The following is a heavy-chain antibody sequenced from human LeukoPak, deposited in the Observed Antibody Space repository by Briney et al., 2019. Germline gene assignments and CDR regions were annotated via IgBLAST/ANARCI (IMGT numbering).Heavy chain of an antibody. Sequence: GGSLRLSCAASGFTFSRYSMNWVRQAPGRGLEWVSSISSSSSYIYYADSLKGRFTISRDNAKNSLYLQMNSLRAEDTAVYFCARDRIIYGDYGDAFDIWGQGTKVTVSS. J-gene: IGHJ3*02. CDR1: GFTFSRYS. CDR2: ISSSSSYI. CDR3: ARDRIIYGDYGDAFDI. D-gene: IGHD4-17*01. V-gene: IGHV3-21*01.